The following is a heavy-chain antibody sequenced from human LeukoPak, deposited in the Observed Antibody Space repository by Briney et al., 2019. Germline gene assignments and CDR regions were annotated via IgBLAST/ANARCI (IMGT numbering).Heavy chain of an antibody. CDR3: ARGHYDILTGYPFDC. CDR2: ISYDGSNK. V-gene: IGHV3-30-3*01. Sequence: PGRSLRLSCAASGFTFSSYAMHWVRQAPGKGLEWVAVISYDGSNKYYADSVKGRFTISRDNSKNTLYLQMNSLRAEDTAVYYCARGHYDILTGYPFDCWGQGTLVTVSS. CDR1: GFTFSSYA. J-gene: IGHJ4*02. D-gene: IGHD3-9*01.